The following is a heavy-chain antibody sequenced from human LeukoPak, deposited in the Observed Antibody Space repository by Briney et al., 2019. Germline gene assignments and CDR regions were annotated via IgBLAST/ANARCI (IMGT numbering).Heavy chain of an antibody. V-gene: IGHV1-2*02. D-gene: IGHD2-15*01. CDR1: GYTFTGYY. Sequence: ASVKVSCKASGYTFTGYYMHWVRQAPGQGLEWMGWINPNSGGTNYAQKFQGRVTMTRDTSISTAYMELSRLRSDDTAVYYCARVCSSCYFRFDPWGQGTPATVSS. CDR2: INPNSGGT. J-gene: IGHJ5*02. CDR3: ARVCSSCYFRFDP.